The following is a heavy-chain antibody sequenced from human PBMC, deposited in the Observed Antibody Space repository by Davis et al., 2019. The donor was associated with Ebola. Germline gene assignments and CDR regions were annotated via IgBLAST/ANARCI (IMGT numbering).Heavy chain of an antibody. CDR3: AKDRRYCSSTSCYKANYYYGMDV. V-gene: IGHV3-30-3*01. CDR2: ISYDGSNK. Sequence: GGSLRLSCAASGFTFSSYAMHWVRQAPGKGLEWVAVISYDGSNKYYADSVKGRFTISRDNSKNTLYLQMNSLRAEDTAVYYCAKDRRYCSSTSCYKANYYYGMDVWGQGTTVTVSS. D-gene: IGHD2-2*02. J-gene: IGHJ6*02. CDR1: GFTFSSYA.